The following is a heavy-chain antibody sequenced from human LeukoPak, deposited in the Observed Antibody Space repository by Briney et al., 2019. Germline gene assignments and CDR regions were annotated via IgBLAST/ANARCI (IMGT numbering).Heavy chain of an antibody. Sequence: TVTVSCTASGYTFTGYYMHWVRQAPGQGQERMGWINLNSGGTNYAQKSQDRVTTTRDTSINTAYMELSRLRSDATAVDYCARARYNWNYLDYWGQGTLVTVSS. D-gene: IGHD1-1*01. CDR3: ARARYNWNYLDY. J-gene: IGHJ4*02. CDR1: GYTFTGYY. CDR2: INLNSGGT. V-gene: IGHV1-2*02.